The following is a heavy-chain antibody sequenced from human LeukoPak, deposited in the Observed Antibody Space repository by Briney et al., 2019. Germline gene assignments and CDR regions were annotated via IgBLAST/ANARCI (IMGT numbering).Heavy chain of an antibody. CDR2: ISSSSSYT. D-gene: IGHD1-26*01. Sequence: PGGSLRLSCAASGFTFSDYYMSWIRQAPGKGLEWVSYISSSSSYTNYADSVKGRCTISRDNAKNSLYLQMNSLRAEDTAVYYCARAVSVGATGYYFDYWGQGTLVTVSS. CDR1: GFTFSDYY. CDR3: ARAVSVGATGYYFDY. V-gene: IGHV3-11*05. J-gene: IGHJ4*02.